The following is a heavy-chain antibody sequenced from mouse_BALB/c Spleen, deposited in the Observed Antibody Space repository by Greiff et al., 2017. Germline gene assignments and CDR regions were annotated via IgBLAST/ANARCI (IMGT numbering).Heavy chain of an antibody. V-gene: IGHV5-4*02. J-gene: IGHJ4*01. CDR2: ISDGGSYT. CDR1: GFTFSDYY. CDR3: ARAGSAMDY. D-gene: IGHD1-1*01. Sequence: EVQGVESGGGLVKPGGSLKLSCAASGFTFSDYYMYWVRQTPEKRLEWVATISDGGSYTYYPDSVKGRFTISRDNAKNNLYLQMSSLKSEDTAMYYCARAGSAMDYWGQGTSVTVSS.